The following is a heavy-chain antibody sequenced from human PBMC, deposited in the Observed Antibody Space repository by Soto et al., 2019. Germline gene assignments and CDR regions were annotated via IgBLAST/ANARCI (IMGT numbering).Heavy chain of an antibody. J-gene: IGHJ6*03. CDR2: INPNSGGT. Sequence: ASVKVSCKASGYTFTGYYMHWVRQAPGQGLEWMGWINPNSGGTNYAQKFQGWVTMTRDTSISTAYMELSRLRSDDTAVYYCARGSLAVAGKRDYYYMDVWGKGTTVTVSS. CDR1: GYTFTGYY. CDR3: ARGSLAVAGKRDYYYMDV. V-gene: IGHV1-2*04. D-gene: IGHD6-19*01.